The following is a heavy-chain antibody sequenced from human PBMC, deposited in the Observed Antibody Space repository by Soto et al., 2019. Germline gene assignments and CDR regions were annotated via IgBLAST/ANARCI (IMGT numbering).Heavy chain of an antibody. CDR1: GDSFTIYC. V-gene: IGHV5-10-1*01. J-gene: IGHJ6*02. CDR2: IDPSDSYT. CDR3: ASSLVVPAAIPWGMDV. Sequence: GESLKISCTGSGDSFTIYCISLVLQMPGKGLEWMGRIDPSDSYTNYSPSFQGHVTISADKSISTAYLQWSSLKASDTAMYYCASSLVVPAAIPWGMDVWGQGTTVTVSS. D-gene: IGHD2-2*02.